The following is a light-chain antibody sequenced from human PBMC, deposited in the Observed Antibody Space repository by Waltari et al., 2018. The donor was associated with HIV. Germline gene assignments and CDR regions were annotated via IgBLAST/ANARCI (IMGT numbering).Light chain of an antibody. CDR3: QQYRSSQWT. CDR1: QSVRSSF. CDR2: GAS. V-gene: IGKV3-20*01. Sequence: DIVLTQSPGTLSLSPGERATLSCRASQSVRSSFLAWYQQKPGQAPRLLIYGASSRATGIPDRFSGSGSGTDFTLTISRVEPEDLAVYYCQQYRSSQWTFGQGTKVESK. J-gene: IGKJ1*01.